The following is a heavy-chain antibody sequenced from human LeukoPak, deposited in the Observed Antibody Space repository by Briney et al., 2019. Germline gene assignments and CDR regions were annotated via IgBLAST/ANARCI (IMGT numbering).Heavy chain of an antibody. CDR2: IYSGGST. D-gene: IGHD1-26*01. J-gene: IGHJ6*03. V-gene: IGHV3-53*01. CDR1: GFTFDDYG. Sequence: PGGSLRLSCVVSGFTFDDYGMSWVRQAPGKGLEWVSVIYSGGSTYYAGSVKGRFTISRDNSKNTLYLQMNSLRAEDTAVYYCTRGIDGWGSFKVGATDTAQYYYYYYMDVWGKGTTVTVSS. CDR3: TRGIDGWGSFKVGATDTAQYYYYYYMDV.